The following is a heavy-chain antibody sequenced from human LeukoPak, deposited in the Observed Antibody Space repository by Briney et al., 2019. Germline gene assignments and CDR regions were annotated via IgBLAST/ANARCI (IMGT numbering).Heavy chain of an antibody. CDR2: IYHSGST. CDR3: ATVLRGYSGYDLDY. Sequence: SETLSLTCTVSGGSISSYYWSWIRQPPGKGLEWIGYIYHSGSTKYNPSLKSRVTISVDTSKNQFSLKLSSVTAADTAVYYCATVLRGYSGYDLDYWGQGTLVTVSS. J-gene: IGHJ4*02. V-gene: IGHV4-59*08. CDR1: GGSISSYY. D-gene: IGHD5-12*01.